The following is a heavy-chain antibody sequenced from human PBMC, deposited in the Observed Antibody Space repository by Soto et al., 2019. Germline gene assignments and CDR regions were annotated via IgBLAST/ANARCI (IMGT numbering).Heavy chain of an antibody. D-gene: IGHD6-13*01. V-gene: IGHV1-46*03. CDR1: ENTFSTYS. Sequence: QVHLVQSGAEVKKPGTSVKVSCKASENTFSTYSLHWVRQAPGQGLEWMGVINPTTTTTTDAQKFQGRVTMTRDTSTSTVFLELSSLRSGDTAVYFCARDLYSTSWYVRAFDMRGQGTMVTVSS. CDR2: INPTTTTT. J-gene: IGHJ3*02. CDR3: ARDLYSTSWYVRAFDM.